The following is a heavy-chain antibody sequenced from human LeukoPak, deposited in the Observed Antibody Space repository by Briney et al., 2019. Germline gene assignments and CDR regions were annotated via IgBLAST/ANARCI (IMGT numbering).Heavy chain of an antibody. V-gene: IGHV4-39*07. D-gene: IGHD3-22*01. CDR2: IYYSGST. J-gene: IGHJ4*02. CDR3: ASGKTYYYDSSGYYLDY. Sequence: WVRQAPGKGLEGVGSIYYSGSTYYNPSLKSRVTISVDTSKNQFSLKLSSVTAADTAVYYCASGKTYYYDSSGYYLDYWGQGTLVTVSS.